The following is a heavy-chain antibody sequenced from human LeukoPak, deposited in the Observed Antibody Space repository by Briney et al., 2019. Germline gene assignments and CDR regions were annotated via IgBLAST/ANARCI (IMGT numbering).Heavy chain of an antibody. V-gene: IGHV5-51*01. CDR2: IYPGDSDT. Sequence: GESLKISCKGSEYSFTNYWIAWVPQMPGKGLEWMGIIYPGDSDTRYSPSFQGQVTNSADKSISTAYLQWSSLKASDTAMYYCAILPEAVAATFFDYWGQGTLVTVSS. CDR3: AILPEAVAATFFDY. D-gene: IGHD2-15*01. CDR1: EYSFTNYW. J-gene: IGHJ4*02.